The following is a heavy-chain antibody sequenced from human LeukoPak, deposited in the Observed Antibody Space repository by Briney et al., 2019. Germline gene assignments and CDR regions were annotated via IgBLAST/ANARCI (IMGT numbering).Heavy chain of an antibody. V-gene: IGHV3-23*01. CDR2: IRASGGNK. J-gene: IGHJ5*02. CDR3: TKALSDFSSALGS. Sequence: GGSLRLSCEASGFTFSDYALNWVRQAPGKGLEWVSTIRASGGNKHYADSVKGRFTISRDDSESTLFLHMNNLRAEDTAVYYCTKALSDFSSALGSWGEGTRVIVSS. CDR1: GFTFSDYA. D-gene: IGHD3-3*01.